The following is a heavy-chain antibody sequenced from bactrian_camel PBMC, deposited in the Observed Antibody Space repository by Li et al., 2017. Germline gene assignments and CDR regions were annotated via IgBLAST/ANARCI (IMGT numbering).Heavy chain of an antibody. J-gene: IGHJ6*01. CDR3: AAEYFSRGSCNTLRADFGW. Sequence: QLVESGGGSVLAGGSVRLSCAGSRYTYGRKCVAWFRQAQGKEREGVAAIDTGGGSAYYGDSVKGRFTISQDNAKATVYLQMNSLKPEDTAMYYCAAEYFSRGSCNTLRADFGWWGQGTQVTVS. CDR2: IDTGGGSA. D-gene: IGHD2*01. CDR1: RYTYGRKC. V-gene: IGHV3S25*01.